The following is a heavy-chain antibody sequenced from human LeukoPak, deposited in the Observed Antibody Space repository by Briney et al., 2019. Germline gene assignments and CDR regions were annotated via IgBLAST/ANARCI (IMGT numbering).Heavy chain of an antibody. V-gene: IGHV4-34*01. Sequence: PSETLSLTCAVYGGSFSGYYWSWIRQPPGKGLEWIGEINHSGSTNYNPSLKSRVTISVDTSKNQFSLKPSSVTAADTAVYYCARTPYDFWSGYYRWGQGTLVTVSS. J-gene: IGHJ4*02. CDR1: GGSFSGYY. D-gene: IGHD3-3*01. CDR2: INHSGST. CDR3: ARTPYDFWSGYYR.